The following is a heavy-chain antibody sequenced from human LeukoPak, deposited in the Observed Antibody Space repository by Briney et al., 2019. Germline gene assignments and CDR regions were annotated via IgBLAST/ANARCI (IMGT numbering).Heavy chain of an antibody. CDR1: GFTFSNYT. CDR2: IRSSSSYI. J-gene: IGHJ5*02. Sequence: PGGSLRLSCAASGFTFSNYTMNWVRQAPGKGLEWVSSIRSSSSYIYYADSVKGRFTISRDNAKNSLYLQVNSLRAEDTAVYYCAKDLEDIVVVPAALDPWGQGTLVTVSS. CDR3: AKDLEDIVVVPAALDP. D-gene: IGHD2-2*01. V-gene: IGHV3-21*01.